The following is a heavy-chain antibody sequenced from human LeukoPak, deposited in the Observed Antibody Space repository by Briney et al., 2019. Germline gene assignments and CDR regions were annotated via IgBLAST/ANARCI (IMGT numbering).Heavy chain of an antibody. CDR3: ARDNYGDYIIDY. CDR1: RFSFSSYS. Sequence: GSLRLSCAASRFSFSSYSMNSVRQAPGKGLEWVSSISSSSSYIYYADSVKGRFTISRDNAKNSLYLQMNSLRAEDTAVYYCARDNYGDYIIDYWGEGTL. D-gene: IGHD4-17*01. CDR2: ISSSSSYI. J-gene: IGHJ4*02. V-gene: IGHV3-21*01.